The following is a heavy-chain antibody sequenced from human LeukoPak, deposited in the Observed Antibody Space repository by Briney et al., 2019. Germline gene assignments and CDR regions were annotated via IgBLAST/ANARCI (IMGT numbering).Heavy chain of an antibody. CDR3: AKDRQGDHSFDY. Sequence: GGSLRLSCAASGFTFSSYAMSWVRQAPGKGLEWVSAISGSGGSTYYADSVRGRFTISRDNSKNTLYLQMNSLRAEDTAVYYCAKDRQGDHSFDYWGQGTLVTVSS. V-gene: IGHV3-23*01. CDR1: GFTFSSYA. CDR2: ISGSGGST. J-gene: IGHJ4*02.